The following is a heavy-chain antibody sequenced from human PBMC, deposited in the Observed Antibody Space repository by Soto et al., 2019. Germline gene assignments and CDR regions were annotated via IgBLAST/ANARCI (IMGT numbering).Heavy chain of an antibody. CDR1: GGSISDKY. CDR3: ARDGPPGY. CDR2: IHYSGST. J-gene: IGHJ4*02. Sequence: QVQLQESGPGLVKPSETLSLTCTVSGGSISDKYWSWIRQPPGKGLEWIGYIHYSGSTNYNPSLESRVTISVDTSKNQFSLKLSSVTAADTAVYYCARDGPPGYWGQGTLVTVSS. V-gene: IGHV4-59*01.